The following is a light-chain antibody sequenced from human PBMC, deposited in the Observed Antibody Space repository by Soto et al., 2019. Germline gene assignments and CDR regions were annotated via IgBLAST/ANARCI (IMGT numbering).Light chain of an antibody. CDR1: NSNIGSDI. CDR2: TTN. J-gene: IGLJ1*01. V-gene: IGLV1-44*01. Sequence: QSVLTQPPSASGTPGQRATISCCGSNSNIGSDIVNCYQLLPGAAPEVLINTTNQRPSGVPERFSGSKSGTSASLAISGLQSEDEANSYRETWDGGLSGPFVFGTGTKVTVL. CDR3: ETWDGGLSGPFV.